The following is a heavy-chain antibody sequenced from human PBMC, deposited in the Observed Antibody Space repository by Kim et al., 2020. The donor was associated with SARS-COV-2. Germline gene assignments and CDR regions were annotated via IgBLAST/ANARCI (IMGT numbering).Heavy chain of an antibody. CDR1: GFTFSNAW. J-gene: IGHJ6*02. D-gene: IGHD3-10*01. V-gene: IGHV3-15*01. CDR3: TTEYYYGSGSYLRNYYYYGMDV. Sequence: GGSLRLSCAASGFTFSNAWMSWVRQAPGKGLEWVGRIKSKTDGGITDYAAPVKGRFTISRDDSKNTLYLQMNSLKTEDAAVYYCTTEYYYGSGSYLRNYYYYGMDVWGQGTTVTVSS. CDR2: IKSKTDGGIT.